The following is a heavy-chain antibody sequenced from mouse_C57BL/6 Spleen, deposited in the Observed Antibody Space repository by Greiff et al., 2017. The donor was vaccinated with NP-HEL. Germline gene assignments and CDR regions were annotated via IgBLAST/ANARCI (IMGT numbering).Heavy chain of an antibody. V-gene: IGHV1-15*01. CDR1: GYTFTDYE. Sequence: QVHVKQSGAELVRPGASVTLSCKASGYTFTDYEMHWVKQTPVHGLEWIGAIDPETGGTAYNQKFKGKAILTADKSSSTAYMELRSLTSEDSAVYYCTRRRVLTTVVAWAMDYWGQGTSVTVSS. D-gene: IGHD1-1*01. CDR3: TRRRVLTTVVAWAMDY. CDR2: IDPETGGT. J-gene: IGHJ4*01.